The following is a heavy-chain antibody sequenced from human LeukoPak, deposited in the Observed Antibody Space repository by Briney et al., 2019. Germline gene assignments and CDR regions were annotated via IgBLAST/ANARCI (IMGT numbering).Heavy chain of an antibody. CDR2: IYYSGST. D-gene: IGHD2-21*02. CDR3: ARAGSVVVVTAQTNWFDP. CDR1: GGSISSYY. Sequence: PSETRSLTCTVSGGSISSYYGSWIRQPPMKGLKWIGSIYYSGSTYYNPSLKSRVTMSVDTSKSQFSLTLSSVTAADTAVYYCARAGSVVVVTAQTNWFDPWGQGILVTVSS. J-gene: IGHJ5*02. V-gene: IGHV4-59*12.